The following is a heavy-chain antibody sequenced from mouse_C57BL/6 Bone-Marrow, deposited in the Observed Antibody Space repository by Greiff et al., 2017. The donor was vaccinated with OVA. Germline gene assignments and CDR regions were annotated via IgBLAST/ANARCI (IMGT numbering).Heavy chain of an antibody. CDR3: ARKGYGSSCDD. J-gene: IGHJ2*01. D-gene: IGHD1-1*01. CDR1: GFNIKDYY. V-gene: IGHV14-2*01. CDR2: IEPEDGET. Sequence: EVQLQQSGAELVKPGASVKLSCTASGFNIKDYYMHWVKQRPEQGLEWIGRIEPEDGETKYAPQFQGKATITADTSSNTAYLQLSSLTSEDTAVDYCARKGYGSSCDDWGEGTTLTVSS.